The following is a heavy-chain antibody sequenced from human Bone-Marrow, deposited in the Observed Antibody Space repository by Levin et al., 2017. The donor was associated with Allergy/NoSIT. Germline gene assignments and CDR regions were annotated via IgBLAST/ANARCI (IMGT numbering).Heavy chain of an antibody. Sequence: SLKISCEASGFTFNDYAMNWVRQAPGKGLEWVSGINWNSGTIGYADSVEGRFTISRDNAKNSLYLQMNSLRAEDTALYYCAKSQSTAITDGFNVWGQGTMVTVSS. V-gene: IGHV3-9*01. CDR3: AKSQSTAITDGFNV. D-gene: IGHD3-16*01. CDR1: GFTFNDYA. J-gene: IGHJ3*01. CDR2: INWNSGTI.